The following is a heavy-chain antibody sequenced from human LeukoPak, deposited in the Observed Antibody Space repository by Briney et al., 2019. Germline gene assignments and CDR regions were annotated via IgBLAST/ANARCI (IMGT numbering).Heavy chain of an antibody. CDR2: IYYSGST. V-gene: IGHV4-31*03. CDR3: ASGGYCSSGSCYPNWFDP. J-gene: IGHJ5*02. CDR1: GGSISSGGYY. Sequence: SQTLSLTCTVSGGSISSGGYYWSWIRQHPGKGLEWIGYIYYSGSTYYNPSLKSRVTISVDTSKNQFSLKLSSVTAADTAVYYCASGGYCSSGSCYPNWFDPRGQGTLVTVSS. D-gene: IGHD2-15*01.